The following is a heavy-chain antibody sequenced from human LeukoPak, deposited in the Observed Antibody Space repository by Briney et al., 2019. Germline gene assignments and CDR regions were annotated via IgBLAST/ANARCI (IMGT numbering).Heavy chain of an antibody. V-gene: IGHV4-39*01. J-gene: IGHJ5*02. CDR2: IYYSGST. Sequence: SETLSLTCTVSGGSISSSSYYWGRIRQPPGKGLEWIGSIYYSGSTYYNPSLKSRVTISVDTSKNQFSLKLSSVTAADTAVYYCARQKSPLIRASNRFDPWGQGTLVTVSS. CDR1: GGSISSSSYY. CDR3: ARQKSPLIRASNRFDP. D-gene: IGHD3-22*01.